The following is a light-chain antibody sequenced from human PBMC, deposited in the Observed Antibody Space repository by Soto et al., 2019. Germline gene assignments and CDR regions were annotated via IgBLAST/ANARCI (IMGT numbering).Light chain of an antibody. CDR1: QSISSN. Sequence: IVMTQSPATLSVSPGERATLSCRASQSISSNLAWYQHKPGQPPRLLIYGASNRATGIPARFSGLGSGTEFTRTISSLQSEDFAVYYCQQYNNWPPGTFGQGTQVEIK. CDR2: GAS. CDR3: QQYNNWPPGT. V-gene: IGKV3D-15*01. J-gene: IGKJ1*01.